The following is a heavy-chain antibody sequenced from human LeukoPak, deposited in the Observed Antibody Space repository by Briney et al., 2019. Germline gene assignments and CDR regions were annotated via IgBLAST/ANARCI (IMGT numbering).Heavy chain of an antibody. CDR2: INHSGST. D-gene: IGHD5-18*01. Sequence: SETLSLICAVYGGSFSGYYWSWIRQPPGKGLEWIGEINHSGSTNYNPSLKSRVTISVDTSKNQFSLKLSSVTAADTAVYYCARQLGYSYGYDYWGQGTLVTVSS. CDR3: ARQLGYSYGYDY. CDR1: GGSFSGYY. J-gene: IGHJ4*02. V-gene: IGHV4-34*01.